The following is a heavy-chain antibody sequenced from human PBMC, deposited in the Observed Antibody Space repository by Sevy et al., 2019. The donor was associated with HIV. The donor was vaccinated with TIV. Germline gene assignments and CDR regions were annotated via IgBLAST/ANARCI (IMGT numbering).Heavy chain of an antibody. CDR3: ARDRSYSSPFLVDY. Sequence: ASVKVSCKASGYTFTGYYMHWVRQAPGQGLEWMGWINPNSGGTNYAQKFQGRVTMTRDTSISTAYMELGRLRSDDTAVYYCARDRSYSSPFLVDYWGQGTLVTVSS. J-gene: IGHJ4*02. CDR1: GYTFTGYY. V-gene: IGHV1-2*02. D-gene: IGHD1-26*01. CDR2: INPNSGGT.